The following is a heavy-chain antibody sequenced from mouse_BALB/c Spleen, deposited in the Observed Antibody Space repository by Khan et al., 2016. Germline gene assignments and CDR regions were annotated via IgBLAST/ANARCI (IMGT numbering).Heavy chain of an antibody. CDR3: AIEVTVPLMDY. D-gene: IGHD1-1*01. V-gene: IGHV1S41*01. Sequence: DLVKPGASVKLSCKASGYTFTSYWINWIKQRPGQGLEGIGRIAPGSGSAYYNEMFKGKATLTVETSYSTAYIQLSSLSSVASAVYVCAIEVTVPLMDYWGQGTSVTVSS. CDR2: IAPGSGSA. CDR1: GYTFTSYW. J-gene: IGHJ4*01.